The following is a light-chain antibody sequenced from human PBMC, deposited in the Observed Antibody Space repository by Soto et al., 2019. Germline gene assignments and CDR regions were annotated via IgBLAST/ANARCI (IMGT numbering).Light chain of an antibody. CDR3: QQYNNWPRT. CDR2: GAS. Sequence: ETVMTQSPATLSLSPGERATLSCRASQSVSSKLVWYQQKPGQAPRFLIYGASTRATGIPARFRGSGSGTEFTLTIDSLQSEDFALYYCQQYNNWPRTFGQGTKVDIK. J-gene: IGKJ1*01. CDR1: QSVSSK. V-gene: IGKV3-15*01.